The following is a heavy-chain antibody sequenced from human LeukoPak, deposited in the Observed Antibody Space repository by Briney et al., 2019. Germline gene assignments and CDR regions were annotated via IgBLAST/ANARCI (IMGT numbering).Heavy chain of an antibody. CDR3: ARDPGPARATDY. CDR2: IHYSGST. Sequence: SETLSLTCTVSGGSISSSSYYWGWIRQPPGKGLEWIGGIHYSGSTYYNPSLKSRVTISVDTSKNQFSLKLSSVTAADTAVYHCARDPGPARATDYWGQGTLVTVSS. CDR1: GGSISSSSYY. D-gene: IGHD7-27*01. J-gene: IGHJ4*02. V-gene: IGHV4-39*07.